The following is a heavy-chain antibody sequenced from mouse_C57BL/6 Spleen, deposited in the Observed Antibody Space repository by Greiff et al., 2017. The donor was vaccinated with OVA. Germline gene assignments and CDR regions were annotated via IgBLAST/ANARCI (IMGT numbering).Heavy chain of an antibody. CDR2: ISYDGSN. CDR1: GYSITSGYY. D-gene: IGHD4-1*01. V-gene: IGHV3-6*01. Sequence: EVQLQESGPGLVKPSQSLSLTCSVTGYSITSGYYWNWIRQFPGNKLEWMGYISYDGSNNYNPSLKNRISITRDTSKNQFFLKLNSVTTEDTATYYCARDLTGTETYWGQGTLVTVSA. J-gene: IGHJ3*01. CDR3: ARDLTGTETY.